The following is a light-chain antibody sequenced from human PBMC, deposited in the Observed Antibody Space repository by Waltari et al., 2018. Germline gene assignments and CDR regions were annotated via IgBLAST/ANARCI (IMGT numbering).Light chain of an antibody. CDR1: QSVSSY. J-gene: IGKJ2*03. Sequence: ILTQSPATLSLSPGERATLSCRASQSVSSYLAWYQQKPGQAPRILIYGASSRATGIPDRFSGSGSGTDFTLTISSLEPEDVGVYHCYQHSSGYSFGQGTKVEIK. V-gene: IGKV3-11*01. CDR2: GAS. CDR3: YQHSSGYS.